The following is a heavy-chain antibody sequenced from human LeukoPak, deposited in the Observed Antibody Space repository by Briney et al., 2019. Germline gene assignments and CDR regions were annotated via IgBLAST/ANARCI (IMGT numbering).Heavy chain of an antibody. CDR3: ARDCSSTSCYHPQPIHYRYYFDY. D-gene: IGHD2-2*01. Sequence: GGSLRLSCAASGFTFSSYSMNWVRQAPGKGLEWVSYISSSSSTIYYADSVKGRFTISRDNAKNSLYLQMNSLRAEDTAVYYCARDCSSTSCYHPQPIHYRYYFDYWGQGTLVTVSS. V-gene: IGHV3-48*01. CDR2: ISSSSSTI. CDR1: GFTFSSYS. J-gene: IGHJ4*02.